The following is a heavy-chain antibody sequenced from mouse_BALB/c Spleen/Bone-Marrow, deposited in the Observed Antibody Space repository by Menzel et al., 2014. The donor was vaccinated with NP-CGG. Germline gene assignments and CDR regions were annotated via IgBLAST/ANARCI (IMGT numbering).Heavy chain of an antibody. D-gene: IGHD4-1*01. CDR3: ARSGSYSLNYAMDY. J-gene: IGHJ4*01. CDR1: GYTFSNYW. V-gene: IGHV1-9*01. CDR2: ILPGSGGT. Sequence: LVESGAELMKPGASVKISCKAIGYTFSNYWIVWVKQRPGHGLEWIGEILPGSGGTNFNEKFKVKATFTADTSSNTAYVQLSXLXSEDSAGYXYARSGSYSLNYAMDYWGQGTAVTVSS.